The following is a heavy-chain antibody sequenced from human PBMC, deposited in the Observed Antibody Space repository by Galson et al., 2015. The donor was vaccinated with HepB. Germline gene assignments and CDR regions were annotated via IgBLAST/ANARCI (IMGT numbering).Heavy chain of an antibody. D-gene: IGHD1-14*01. CDR1: GFIFSTYG. Sequence: SLRLSCAVSGFIFSTYGVSWVRQAPGQGLLWVSTIDHTGSKTFYADSVQGRFTISRDKSKNTVHLEMNSLRNDDTAVYYCARWGSYGNLDYWGQGTLVTVSS. J-gene: IGHJ4*02. CDR3: ARWGSYGNLDY. CDR2: IDHTGSKT. V-gene: IGHV3-23*01.